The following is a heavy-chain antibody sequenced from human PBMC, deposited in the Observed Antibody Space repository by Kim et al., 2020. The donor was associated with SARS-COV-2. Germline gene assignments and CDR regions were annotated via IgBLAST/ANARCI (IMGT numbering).Heavy chain of an antibody. J-gene: IGHJ4*02. D-gene: IGHD3-10*01. V-gene: IGHV7-4-1*02. Sequence: QGFTGRFVFSLDTSVSTAYLQISSLKAEDTAVYYCARDTALWFRESYFDYWGQGTLVTVSS. CDR3: ARDTALWFRESYFDY.